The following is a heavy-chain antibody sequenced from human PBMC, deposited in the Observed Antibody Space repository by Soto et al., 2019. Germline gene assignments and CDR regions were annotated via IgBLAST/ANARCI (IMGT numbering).Heavy chain of an antibody. CDR3: ARVIADWDYYYHYGMDV. J-gene: IGHJ6*02. CDR2: ISYDGSNK. D-gene: IGHD6-13*01. Sequence: GGSLRLSYAASGFTFSSYAMHWVRQTPGKGLEWVAVISYDGSNKYYADSVKGRFTISRDNSKNTLYLQMNSLRAEDTAVYYCARVIADWDYYYHYGMDVWGQGTTVTVSS. CDR1: GFTFSSYA. V-gene: IGHV3-30-3*01.